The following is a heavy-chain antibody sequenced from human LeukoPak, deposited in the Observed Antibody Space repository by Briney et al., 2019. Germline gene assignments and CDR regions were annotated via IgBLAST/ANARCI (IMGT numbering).Heavy chain of an antibody. J-gene: IGHJ4*02. CDR3: ARDGSESSGYYYAL. CDR2: IKEDGSEK. V-gene: IGHV3-7*01. Sequence: GGSLRLSCAASGFTFSNYWMSWGRQAPGKGLELVANIKEDGSEKYYVDSVKGRFTISRDNAKNSLYLQMNSLRAEDTAVYYCARDGSESSGYYYALWGQGTLVTVSS. CDR1: GFTFSNYW. D-gene: IGHD3-22*01.